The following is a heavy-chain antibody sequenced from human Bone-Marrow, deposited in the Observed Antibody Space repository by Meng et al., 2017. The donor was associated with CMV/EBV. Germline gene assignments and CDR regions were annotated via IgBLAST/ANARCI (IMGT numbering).Heavy chain of an antibody. CDR2: INSSGDKT. D-gene: IGHD3-3*01. J-gene: IGHJ3*02. Sequence: GESLKISCAASGFTFNTYGMSWVRQAPGKGLEWVSVINSSGDKTFNADSVKGRFTISRDNSKNTLYLQMNSLRVEDTAVYYCAKNGYFGVITPYDALDIWGQGPRVTVSS. CDR1: GFTFNTYG. CDR3: AKNGYFGVITPYDALDI. V-gene: IGHV3-23*01.